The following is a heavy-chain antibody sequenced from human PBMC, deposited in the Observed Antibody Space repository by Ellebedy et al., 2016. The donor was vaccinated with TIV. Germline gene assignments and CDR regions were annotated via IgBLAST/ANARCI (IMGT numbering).Heavy chain of an antibody. CDR2: INNNGGNT. CDR3: AKDPALVYDTSYYYLDF. D-gene: IGHD3-22*01. J-gene: IGHJ4*02. CDR1: GFTFSHYA. Sequence: GESLKISCAGSGFTFSHYAMHWVRQAPGKGLEYVSAINNNGGNTYYADSVKGRFTISRDNSKNTLYLQMESLRAEDTAVYYCAKDPALVYDTSYYYLDFWGQGTLVSVS. V-gene: IGHV3-64*04.